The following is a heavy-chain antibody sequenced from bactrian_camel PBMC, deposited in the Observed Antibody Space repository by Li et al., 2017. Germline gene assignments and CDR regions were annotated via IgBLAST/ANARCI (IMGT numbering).Heavy chain of an antibody. CDR1: GYTYNKYC. J-gene: IGHJ6*01. V-gene: IGHV3S1*01. CDR3: AKRRDDYCSGSWCDFGD. CDR2: SDGDGRP. D-gene: IGHD3*01. Sequence: VQLAESGGGSVQSGGSLTVSCLASGYTYNKYCMGWFRQAPGKEREGVAYSDGDGRPHYADSVKGRFTISRDNAKNTLYLQLNSLETEDTAFYYCAKRRDDYCSGSWCDFGDWGQGTQVTVS.